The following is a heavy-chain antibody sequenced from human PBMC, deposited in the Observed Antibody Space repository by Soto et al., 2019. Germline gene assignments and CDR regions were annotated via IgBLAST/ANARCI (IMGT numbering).Heavy chain of an antibody. V-gene: IGHV4-34*01. D-gene: IGHD3-22*01. CDR3: ARKGGYYDSSGTTWYNWFDP. CDR1: GGSFSGCY. Sequence: SETLSLTCAVYGGSFSGCYWSWIRQPPGKGLEWIGEINHSGSTNYNPSLKSRVTISVDTSKNQFSLKLSSVTAADTAVYYCARKGGYYDSSGTTWYNWFDPWGQGTLVTVSS. J-gene: IGHJ5*02. CDR2: INHSGST.